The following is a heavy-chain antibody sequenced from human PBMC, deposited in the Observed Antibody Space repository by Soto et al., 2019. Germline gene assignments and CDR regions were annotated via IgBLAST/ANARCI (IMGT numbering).Heavy chain of an antibody. CDR2: IHYSGST. V-gene: IGHV4-59*01. Sequence: PSETLSLTCSVSGGSISKYYWSWIRQPPGKGLEWIGYIHYSGSTNYNPSLKSRITMSVDTSKNQLSLKLSSVTAADMAVYYCARGNGWYYYWGQGTLVTVSS. CDR1: GGSISKYY. D-gene: IGHD6-19*01. CDR3: ARGNGWYYY. J-gene: IGHJ4*02.